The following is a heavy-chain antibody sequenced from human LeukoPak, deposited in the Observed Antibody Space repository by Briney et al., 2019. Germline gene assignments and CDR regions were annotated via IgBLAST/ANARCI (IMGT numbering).Heavy chain of an antibody. D-gene: IGHD1-1*01. CDR1: GFSISSGYY. CDR2: IHPSGTT. V-gene: IGHV4-38-2*02. CDR3: AREVERRIVN. J-gene: IGHJ4*02. Sequence: SETLSLTCVVSGFSISSGYYWGWIRQPPGKGLECIGNIHPSGTTFFNSSLNSRVTMSIDTSKNQFSLKLTSVTAADTAVYCCAREVERRIVNWGQGILVTVSS.